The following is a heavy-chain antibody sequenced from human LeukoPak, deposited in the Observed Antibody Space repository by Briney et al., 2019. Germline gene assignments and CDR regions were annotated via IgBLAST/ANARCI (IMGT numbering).Heavy chain of an antibody. J-gene: IGHJ4*02. CDR2: IYYSGST. CDR3: ARLRVAGKEVNLDY. CDR1: GGSISSYY. Sequence: SETLSLTCTVSGGSISSYYWSWIRQPPGKGPEWIGYIYYSGSTNYNPSLKSRVTISVDTSKNQFSLKLSSVTAADTAVYYCARLRVAGKEVNLDYWGQGTLVTVSS. V-gene: IGHV4-59*08. D-gene: IGHD6-19*01.